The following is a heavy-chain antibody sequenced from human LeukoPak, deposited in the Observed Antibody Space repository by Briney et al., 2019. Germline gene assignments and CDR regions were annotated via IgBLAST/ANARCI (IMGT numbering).Heavy chain of an antibody. Sequence: PGGSLRLSCAASGYTFSSYWMHWVRQAPGKGLVWVSRINSDGSSTSYADSVKGRFTISRDNAKNTLYLQMNSLRAEDTAVYYCARDEEQQLLDYWGQGTLVTVSS. CDR2: INSDGSST. CDR1: GYTFSSYW. V-gene: IGHV3-74*01. CDR3: ARDEEQQLLDY. D-gene: IGHD6-13*01. J-gene: IGHJ4*02.